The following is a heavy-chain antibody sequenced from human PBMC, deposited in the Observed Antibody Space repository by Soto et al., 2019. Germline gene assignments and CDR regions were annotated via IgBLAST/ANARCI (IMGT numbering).Heavy chain of an antibody. CDR3: AREPISRLGVAGYFDY. J-gene: IGHJ4*02. V-gene: IGHV4-31*03. D-gene: IGHD2-15*01. CDR2: IYYSGST. Sequence: QVQLQESGPGLVKPSQTLYLTCTVSGGSISSGGYYWSWIRQHPGKGLEWIGYIYYSGSTYYNPSLKSRVTISVDTSKNQFSLKLSSVTAADTAVYYCAREPISRLGVAGYFDYWGQGTLVTVSS. CDR1: GGSISSGGYY.